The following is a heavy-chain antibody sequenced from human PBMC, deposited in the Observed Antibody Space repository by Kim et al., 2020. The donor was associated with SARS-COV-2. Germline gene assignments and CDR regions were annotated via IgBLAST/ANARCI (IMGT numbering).Heavy chain of an antibody. Sequence: ASVKVSCKASGYTFTGYYMHWVRQAPGQGLEWMGWINPNSGGTNYAQKFQGRVTMTRDTSISTAYMELSRLRSDDTAVYYCARDPRITIFGVVPPSWYFDLWGRGTLVTVSS. CDR3: ARDPRITIFGVVPPSWYFDL. CDR1: GYTFTGYY. CDR2: INPNSGGT. V-gene: IGHV1-2*02. J-gene: IGHJ2*01. D-gene: IGHD3-3*01.